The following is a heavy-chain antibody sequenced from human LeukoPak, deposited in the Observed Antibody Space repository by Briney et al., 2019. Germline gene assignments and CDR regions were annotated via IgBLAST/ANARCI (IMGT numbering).Heavy chain of an antibody. Sequence: SETLSLTCAVYGGSFSGYYWSWIRQPPGKGLEWIGEINHSGSTNYNPSLKSRVTISVDTSKNQFSLKLSSVTAADTAVYYCARGIAAAGIFYWGQGTLVTVSS. D-gene: IGHD6-13*01. CDR3: ARGIAAAGIFY. CDR2: INHSGST. J-gene: IGHJ4*02. CDR1: GGSFSGYY. V-gene: IGHV4-34*01.